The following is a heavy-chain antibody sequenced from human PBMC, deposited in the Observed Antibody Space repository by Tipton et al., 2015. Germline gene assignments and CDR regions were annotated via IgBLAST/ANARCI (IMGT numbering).Heavy chain of an antibody. CDR2: IYPGDSET. J-gene: IGHJ4*02. V-gene: IGHV5-51*01. CDR1: GLRVSTDW. CDR3: ATIEAPSPQGFDH. Sequence: VQLVQSGPEVKKPGQSLKISCKASGLRVSTDWIVWVRQMPGKGLEWMGIIYPGDSETRYSPSFEDRVTISADRSINTAYLQWSSLKASDTAMYYCATIEAPSPQGFDHWGQGTLVTGSS.